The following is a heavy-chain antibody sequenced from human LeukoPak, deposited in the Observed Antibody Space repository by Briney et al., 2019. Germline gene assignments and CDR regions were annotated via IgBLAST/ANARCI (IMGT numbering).Heavy chain of an antibody. D-gene: IGHD6-19*01. CDR1: GYSFTSYA. CDR2: INTNTGNP. CDR3: ARDIAVAGTYGLHFDY. J-gene: IGHJ4*02. Sequence: GESLQISCKASGYSFTSYAMNWVRQAPGQGLEWMGWINTNTGNPTYAQGFTGRFVFSLDTSVSTAYLQISSLKAEDTAVYCCARDIAVAGTYGLHFDYWGQGTLVTVSS. V-gene: IGHV7-4-1*02.